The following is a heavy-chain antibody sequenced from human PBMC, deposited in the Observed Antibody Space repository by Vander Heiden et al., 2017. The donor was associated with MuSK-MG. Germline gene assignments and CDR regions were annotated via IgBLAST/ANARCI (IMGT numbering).Heavy chain of an antibody. CDR1: GFTFSSYS. D-gene: IGHD2-8*01. CDR2: ISSSSSYI. V-gene: IGHV3-21*01. J-gene: IGHJ6*03. CDR3: ARDRRYCTNGVCAIYYMDV. Sequence: EVQLVESGGGLVKPGGSLRLSCAASGFTFSSYSMNWVRQAPGKGLEWVSSISSSSSYIYYADSVKGRFTISRDNAKNSLYLQMNSLRAEDTAVYYCARDRRYCTNGVCAIYYMDVWGKGTTVTVSS.